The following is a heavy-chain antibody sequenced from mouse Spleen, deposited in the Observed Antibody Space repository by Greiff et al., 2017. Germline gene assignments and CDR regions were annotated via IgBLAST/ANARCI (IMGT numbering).Heavy chain of an antibody. V-gene: IGHV1-80*01. J-gene: IGHJ2*01. CDR2: IYPGDGDT. D-gene: IGHD1-1*01. Sequence: VKVVESGAELVKPGASVKISCKASGYAFSSYWMNWVKQRPGKGLEWIGQIYPGDGDTNYNGKFKGKATLTADKSSSTAYMQLSSLTSEDSAVYFCARSIYGSSYEDYWGQGTTLTVSS. CDR1: GYAFSSYW. CDR3: ARSIYGSSYEDY.